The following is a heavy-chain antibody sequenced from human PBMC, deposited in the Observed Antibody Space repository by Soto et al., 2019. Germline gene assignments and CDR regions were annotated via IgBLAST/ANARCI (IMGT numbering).Heavy chain of an antibody. CDR2: IYHSGST. CDR1: AGPISSGGYS. V-gene: IGHV4-30-2*01. Sequence: QLQLQESGSGLVKPSQTMSLTSAFAAGPISSGGYSWSWIRQPPGKGMEWIGYIYHSGSTYYNPSLKSRVTISVDRSKNQFSLKLSSVTAADTAVYYCARVPSPWGQGTLVTVSS. J-gene: IGHJ5*02. CDR3: ARVPSP.